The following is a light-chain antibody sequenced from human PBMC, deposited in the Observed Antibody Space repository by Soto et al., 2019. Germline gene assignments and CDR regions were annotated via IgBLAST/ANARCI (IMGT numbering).Light chain of an antibody. CDR3: CSYAGSGTFYV. V-gene: IGLV2-23*01. Sequence: QSALTQPASVSGSPGQSITISCTGTSSDVGSYNLVSWYQQHPGKAPKLMIYEGSKRPSGVSNRFSGSKSGNTASLTISGLQAEDEADYYCCSYAGSGTFYVFGTGTKLTVL. CDR2: EGS. J-gene: IGLJ1*01. CDR1: SSDVGSYNL.